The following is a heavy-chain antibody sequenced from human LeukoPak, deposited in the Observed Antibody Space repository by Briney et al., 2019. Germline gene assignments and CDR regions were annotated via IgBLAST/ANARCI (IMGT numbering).Heavy chain of an antibody. J-gene: IGHJ4*02. CDR2: IRGSGFST. CDR1: GFTFDDYG. CDR3: AKVAKYYYGSETYYFFEH. Sequence: PGGSLRLSCAASGFTFDDYGMSWVRQGPGKGLEWVAGIRGSGFSTDYADSVKGRFTISRDNSKNTLYLQMNSLRVEDTAVYYCAKVAKYYYGSETYYFFEHWGQGTPVTASS. D-gene: IGHD3-10*01. V-gene: IGHV3-23*01.